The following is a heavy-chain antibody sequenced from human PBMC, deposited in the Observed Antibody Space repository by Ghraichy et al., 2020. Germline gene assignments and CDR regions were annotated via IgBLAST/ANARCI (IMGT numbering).Heavy chain of an antibody. J-gene: IGHJ4*02. CDR3: RRGDSGDY. D-gene: IGHD5-12*01. CDR1: GFTFGDYA. V-gene: IGHV3-49*04. CDR2: IGSDAHGGTT. Sequence: GGSLRLSCTASGFTFGDYALSWVRQAPGKGLEWVGFIGSDAHGGTTEYAASVKGRFTISRDDSKSTAYLQMNSLKTEDTGVYYCRRGDSGDYWGQGTLVTVSS.